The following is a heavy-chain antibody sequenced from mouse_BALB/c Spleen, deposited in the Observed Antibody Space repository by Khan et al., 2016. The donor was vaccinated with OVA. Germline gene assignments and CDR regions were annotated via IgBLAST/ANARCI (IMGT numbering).Heavy chain of an antibody. D-gene: IGHD2-12*01. CDR1: GYTFTNAG. J-gene: IGHJ4*01. CDR3: ARGGAAYYKNDGGAMDY. CDR2: INTHSGVP. Sequence: QLKQSGPELKRPGETVRISCKASGYTFTNAGMQWVQKMPGKGLKWIGWINTHSGVPKYAEAFKGRFAFSLDTSATTAYLQITNLKNEDTATYFCARGGAAYYKNDGGAMDYWGQGTSVTVSS. V-gene: IGHV9-4*02.